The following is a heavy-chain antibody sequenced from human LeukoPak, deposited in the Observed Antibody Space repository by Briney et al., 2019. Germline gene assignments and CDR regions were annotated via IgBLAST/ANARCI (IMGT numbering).Heavy chain of an antibody. Sequence: PGGSLRLSCAASGFTFSRYGMSWVRQAPGKGLEWVSTISGSGGSTYYADSVKGRFTISRGNSKNTLYLQMNSLRAEDTAVYYCARGKSPDYWGQGTLVTVSS. CDR3: ARGKSPDY. V-gene: IGHV3-23*01. CDR1: GFTFSRYG. J-gene: IGHJ4*02. CDR2: ISGSGGST.